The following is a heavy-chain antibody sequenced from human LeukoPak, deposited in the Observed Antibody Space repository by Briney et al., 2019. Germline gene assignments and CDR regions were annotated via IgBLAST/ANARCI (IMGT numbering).Heavy chain of an antibody. D-gene: IGHD1-26*01. J-gene: IGHJ4*02. Sequence: GGSLRLSCAASGFTFSSYWMSWVRQAPGKGLEWVANIKQDGSEKYYVDSVKGRFTISRDNAKNSLYLQMNSLRAEDTAVYYCAREEGGSYYRSYYFDYWGQGTLVTVSS. CDR1: GFTFSSYW. CDR3: AREEGGSYYRSYYFDY. CDR2: IKQDGSEK. V-gene: IGHV3-7*01.